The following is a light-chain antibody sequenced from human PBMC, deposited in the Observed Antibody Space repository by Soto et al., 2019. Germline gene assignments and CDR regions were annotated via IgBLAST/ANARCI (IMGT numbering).Light chain of an antibody. V-gene: IGLV1-40*01. CDR2: DTT. CDR1: TSNIGAGYT. CDR3: QSYDRSLRASV. Sequence: QSVLTQPPSVSWAPGQRVTISCTGSTSNIGAGYTVHWYQQLPGTAPKLLIYDTTYRPSGVPDRFSGSESGTSASLAITGLQPEDEANYYCQSYDRSLRASVFGGGTQLTVL. J-gene: IGLJ3*02.